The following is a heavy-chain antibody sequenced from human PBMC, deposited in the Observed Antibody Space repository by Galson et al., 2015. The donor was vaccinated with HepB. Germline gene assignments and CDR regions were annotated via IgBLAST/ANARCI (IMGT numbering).Heavy chain of an antibody. CDR3: ARGAAGYYYDSSGYYYNDY. J-gene: IGHJ4*02. D-gene: IGHD3-22*01. Sequence: ALRLSCAASGFTFSDYYMNWIRQAPGKGLEWVAYISSSGSTIYYADSVKGRFTISRDNDKNSLYLQMNSLRAEDTAVYYCARGAAGYYYDSSGYYYNDYGGQGTLVTVSS. CDR2: ISSSGSTI. CDR1: GFTFSDYY. V-gene: IGHV3-11*01.